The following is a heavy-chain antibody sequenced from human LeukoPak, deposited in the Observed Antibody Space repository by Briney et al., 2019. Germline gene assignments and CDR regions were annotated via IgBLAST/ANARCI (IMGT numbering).Heavy chain of an antibody. CDR2: IYYSGST. CDR1: GGSISSSSYY. Sequence: KSSETLSLTCTVSGGSISSSSYYWGWIRQPPGKGLEWIGYIYYSGSTYYNPSLKSRVTISVDTSKNQFSLKLSSVTAADTAVYYCASTIFGVVIHYFDYWGQGTLVTVSS. CDR3: ASTIFGVVIHYFDY. V-gene: IGHV4-30-4*08. J-gene: IGHJ4*02. D-gene: IGHD3-3*01.